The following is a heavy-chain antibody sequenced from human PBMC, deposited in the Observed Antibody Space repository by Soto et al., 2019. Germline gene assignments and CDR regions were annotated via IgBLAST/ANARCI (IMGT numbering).Heavy chain of an antibody. J-gene: IGHJ4*02. CDR3: ARSDHVDRYFDY. V-gene: IGHV1-18*01. D-gene: IGHD3-16*01. CDR2: IRPFHGDT. Sequence: QVELVQSGPEVKKPGASVKVSCKASGYSFTNYAIGWVRQAPGQGLEWVGWIRPFHGDTNYAQNFQGRITVTTDSSTSTAYMDLGRLRSDATAVYYWARSDHVDRYFDYWGQGTRITVSS. CDR1: GYSFTNYA.